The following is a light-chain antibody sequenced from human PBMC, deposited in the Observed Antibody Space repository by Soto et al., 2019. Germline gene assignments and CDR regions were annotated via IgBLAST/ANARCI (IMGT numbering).Light chain of an antibody. CDR2: DVS. V-gene: IGLV2-14*01. CDR1: SSDVGGYNY. Sequence: QSALTQPASVSGSPGQSITISCTGTSSDVGGYNYVSWYQQHPGKAPKLMIYDVSNRPSGVSNRFSGSKSGNTASLTISGFQAEDEADYYCSSYTSSRTRVFGTATKLTVL. CDR3: SSYTSSRTRV. J-gene: IGLJ1*01.